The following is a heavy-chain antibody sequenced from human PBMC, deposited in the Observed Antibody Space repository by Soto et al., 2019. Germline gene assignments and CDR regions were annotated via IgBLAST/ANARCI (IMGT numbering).Heavy chain of an antibody. D-gene: IGHD3-22*01. V-gene: IGHV1-18*04. CDR1: GYTFTSYG. CDR3: ASDVPRALITMIVVATNHAFDL. Sequence: QVQLVQSGAEVKKPGASVKVSCKASGYTFTSYGISWVRQAPGQGLEWMGWISAYNGNTNYAQKLQGRVTMTTDTSTSTAYMELRRLRSDDTAVDYCASDVPRALITMIVVATNHAFDLWGQGKMVTGSS. CDR2: ISAYNGNT. J-gene: IGHJ3*01.